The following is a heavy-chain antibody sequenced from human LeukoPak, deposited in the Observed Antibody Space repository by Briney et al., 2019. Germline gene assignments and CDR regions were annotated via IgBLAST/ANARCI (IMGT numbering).Heavy chain of an antibody. CDR1: GGTFSSYA. J-gene: IGHJ4*02. Sequence: ASVKVSCKASGGTFSSYAISWVRQAPGQGLEWMGGIIPIFGTANYAQKFQGRVTITADESTSTAYMELSSPRSEDTAVYYCARGDLSIAVAGRYYFDYWGQGTLVTVSS. CDR2: IIPIFGTA. D-gene: IGHD6-19*01. CDR3: ARGDLSIAVAGRYYFDY. V-gene: IGHV1-69*13.